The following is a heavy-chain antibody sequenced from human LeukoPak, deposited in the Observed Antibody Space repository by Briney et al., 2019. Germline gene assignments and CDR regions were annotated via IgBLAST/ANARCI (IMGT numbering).Heavy chain of an antibody. J-gene: IGHJ4*02. Sequence: VELMKISCKGSEYSCISYWIGWMRQMPGKGLEWMGIIYPGDSDTRYSPSFQGQVTISADKSISTAYLQWSSLKASDTAMYYCARLGLNYYDSSGYIEYYFDYWGQGTLVTVSS. D-gene: IGHD3-22*01. CDR1: EYSCISYW. CDR2: IYPGDSDT. CDR3: ARLGLNYYDSSGYIEYYFDY. V-gene: IGHV5-51*01.